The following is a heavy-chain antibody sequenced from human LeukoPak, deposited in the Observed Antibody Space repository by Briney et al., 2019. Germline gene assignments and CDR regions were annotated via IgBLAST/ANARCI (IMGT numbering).Heavy chain of an antibody. V-gene: IGHV1-24*01. J-gene: IGHJ3*02. CDR1: VYTLTELS. D-gene: IGHD1-26*01. Sequence: ASVKVSCKVSVYTLTELSMHWVRQAPGKGLEWMGGFDPEDGETIYAQKFQGRVTMTEDTSTDTAYMELSSLRSEDTAVYYCARGGATLHQPNAFDIWGQGTMVTVSS. CDR2: FDPEDGET. CDR3: ARGGATLHQPNAFDI.